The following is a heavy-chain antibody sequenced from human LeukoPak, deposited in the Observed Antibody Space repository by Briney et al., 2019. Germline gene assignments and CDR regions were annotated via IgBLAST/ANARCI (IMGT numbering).Heavy chain of an antibody. CDR3: ARENWSIDY. D-gene: IGHD1-1*01. J-gene: IGHJ4*02. CDR1: GFTFTTYY. CDR2: INQDGSVQ. Sequence: VGSLRLSCAASGFTFTTYYMTWVRQAPGKGLEWVANINQDGSVQNYVDSVKGRFTFSSDNAKNSVYLQMDSLRADDTAVYYCARENWSIDYWGQGTLVTVSS. V-gene: IGHV3-7*01.